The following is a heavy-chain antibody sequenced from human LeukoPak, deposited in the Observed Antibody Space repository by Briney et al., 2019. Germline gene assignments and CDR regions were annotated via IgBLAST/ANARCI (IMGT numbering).Heavy chain of an antibody. CDR2: INWNGGST. Sequence: GGSLRLSCAASGFTFDDYGMSWVRQAPGKGLEWVSGINWNGGSTGYADSVKGRFTISRDNAKNSLYLQMNSLRAEDTALYYCARLHYDSSGYYQDGDYWGQGTLVTVSS. J-gene: IGHJ4*02. D-gene: IGHD3-22*01. CDR3: ARLHYDSSGYYQDGDY. CDR1: GFTFDDYG. V-gene: IGHV3-20*04.